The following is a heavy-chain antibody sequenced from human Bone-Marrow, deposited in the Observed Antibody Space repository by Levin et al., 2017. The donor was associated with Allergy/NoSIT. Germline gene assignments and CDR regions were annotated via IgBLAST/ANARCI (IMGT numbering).Heavy chain of an antibody. CDR1: GGTFSSYA. CDR2: IIPIFGTA. CDR3: ARDLPDSDFSLTTIYYGMDV. V-gene: IGHV1-69*13. J-gene: IGHJ6*02. D-gene: IGHD3-3*01. Sequence: SVKVSCKASGGTFSSYAISWVRQAPGQGLEWMGGIIPIFGTANYAQKFQGRVTITADESTSTAYMELSSLRSEDTAVYYCARDLPDSDFSLTTIYYGMDVWGQGTTVTVSS.